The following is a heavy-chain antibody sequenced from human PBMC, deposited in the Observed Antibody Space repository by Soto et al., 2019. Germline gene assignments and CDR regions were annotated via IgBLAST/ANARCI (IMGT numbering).Heavy chain of an antibody. V-gene: IGHV2-5*01. J-gene: IGHJ4*02. CDR2: IYWHDDK. CDR3: HHRGGAAVGLYYFDY. Sequence: SGPTLVNPTQTLPLTCTFSGFSLITMGAGVGWIRQPPGKALEWLALIYWHDDKRYSPSLKSRLTITKDTAKNQVVLTMTIMAPVDTATYYCHHRGGAAVGLYYFDYWGQGTLVTVSA. D-gene: IGHD6-13*01. CDR1: GFSLITMGAG.